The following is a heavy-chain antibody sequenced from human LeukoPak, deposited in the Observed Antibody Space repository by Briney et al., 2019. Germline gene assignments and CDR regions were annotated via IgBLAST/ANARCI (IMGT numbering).Heavy chain of an antibody. V-gene: IGHV4-34*01. CDR3: TRQSGTVTPIDY. CDR1: SGSLSGYY. Sequence: SETRSLTCAASSGSLSGYYWGWIRQPPGKGLEWVGEISHSGITNYNASLKSRVTISLKKSESQFSLTLSSVTAADTAVYYCTRQSGTVTPIDYWSQGTLVTVSS. D-gene: IGHD4-17*01. CDR2: ISHSGIT. J-gene: IGHJ4*02.